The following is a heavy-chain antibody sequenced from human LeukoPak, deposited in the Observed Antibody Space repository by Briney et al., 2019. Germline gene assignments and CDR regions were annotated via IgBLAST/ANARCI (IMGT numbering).Heavy chain of an antibody. J-gene: IGHJ4*02. Sequence: SVTVSCKVSGYTLTELSMHWVRQAPGRGLEWMGGFDPEDGETIYAQKFQGRVTMTEDTSTDTAYMELSSLRSEDTAVYYCATGLRRGNYFDYWGQGTLVTVSS. CDR2: FDPEDGET. D-gene: IGHD3-10*01. V-gene: IGHV1-24*01. CDR3: ATGLRRGNYFDY. CDR1: GYTLTELS.